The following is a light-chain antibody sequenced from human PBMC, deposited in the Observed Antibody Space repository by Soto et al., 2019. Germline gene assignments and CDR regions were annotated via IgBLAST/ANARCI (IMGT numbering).Light chain of an antibody. CDR3: GTWDSSLSAVV. CDR2: DNN. J-gene: IGLJ2*01. V-gene: IGLV1-51*01. Sequence: QSVLTQPPSVSAAPGQTVTISCSGSSSNIGNNYVSWYQQLPETAPKLLIYDNNKRTSGIPDRFSGSKSDTSATVGITGLETGDEADDYCGTWDSSLSAVVFGGGTKLTVL. CDR1: SSNIGNNY.